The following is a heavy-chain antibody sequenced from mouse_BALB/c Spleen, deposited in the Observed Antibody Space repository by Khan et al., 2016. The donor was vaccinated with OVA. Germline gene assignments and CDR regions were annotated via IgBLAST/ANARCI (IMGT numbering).Heavy chain of an antibody. J-gene: IGHJ2*01. CDR3: ARSIMAN. V-gene: IGHV3-2*02. CDR2: LSYSGST. Sequence: EVQLQESGPGLVKPSPSLSLTCTVTGYSFTSDYVWNVNRQSRGDKQERMENLSYSGSTNYNPYFKSRVTITRDTSKNKFFLQFNSVTTEDTATYYCARSIMANWGQGTTVTVSS. D-gene: IGHD1-1*02. CDR1: GYSFTSDYV.